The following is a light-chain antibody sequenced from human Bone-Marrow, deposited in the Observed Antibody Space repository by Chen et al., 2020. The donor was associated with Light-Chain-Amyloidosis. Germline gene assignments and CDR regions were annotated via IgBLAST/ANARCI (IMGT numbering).Light chain of an antibody. CDR2: RDT. CDR1: DLPTKY. V-gene: IGLV3-25*03. Sequence: SYELTQPPSVSVSPGQTARITCSGDDLPTKYAYWYQQKPGQAPVLVIHRDTERASGISERFSGSSEGTTATLTNSGGQAEDEADYHCQSADSSGTYEVIFGGGTKLTVL. CDR3: QSADSSGTYEVI. J-gene: IGLJ2*01.